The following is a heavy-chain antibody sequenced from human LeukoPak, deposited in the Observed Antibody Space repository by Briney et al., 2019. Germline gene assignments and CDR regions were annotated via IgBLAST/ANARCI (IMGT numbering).Heavy chain of an antibody. J-gene: IGHJ4*02. D-gene: IGHD3-22*01. Sequence: SGTLSLTCAVYGGSFSGYYWSWIRQPPGKGLEWIGEINHSGSTNYNPSLKSRVTISVDTSKNQFSLKLSSVTAADTAVYYCASVDYYDSSGYYGLDYWGQGTLVTVSS. CDR2: INHSGST. CDR1: GGSFSGYY. CDR3: ASVDYYDSSGYYGLDY. V-gene: IGHV4-34*01.